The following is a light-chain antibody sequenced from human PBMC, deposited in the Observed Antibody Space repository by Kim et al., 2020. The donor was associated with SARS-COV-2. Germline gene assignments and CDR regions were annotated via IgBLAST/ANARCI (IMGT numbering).Light chain of an antibody. V-gene: IGKV3-15*01. Sequence: LSVAPCERATLACRASQSVSSNLAWYQHKPGQAPRLLIYGASTRATGIPARFSGSGSGTEFTLTISSLQSEDFGVYYCQQYNNWRTFGQGTKLEI. CDR2: GAS. J-gene: IGKJ2*01. CDR3: QQYNNWRT. CDR1: QSVSSN.